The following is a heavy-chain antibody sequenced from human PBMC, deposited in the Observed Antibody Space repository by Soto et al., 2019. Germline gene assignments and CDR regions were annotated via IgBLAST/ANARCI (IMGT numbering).Heavy chain of an antibody. CDR3: ARHPVSGSYAYYYGMDV. D-gene: IGHD1-26*01. V-gene: IGHV1-69*12. Sequence: QVQLVQSGAEVKKPGSSVKVSCKASGGTFSSYAISWVRQAPGQGLEWMGGIIPIFGTANYAQKFQGRVTITADESTSTAYMELSSLRPEDTAVYYCARHPVSGSYAYYYGMDVWGQGTTVTVSS. CDR2: IIPIFGTA. J-gene: IGHJ6*02. CDR1: GGTFSSYA.